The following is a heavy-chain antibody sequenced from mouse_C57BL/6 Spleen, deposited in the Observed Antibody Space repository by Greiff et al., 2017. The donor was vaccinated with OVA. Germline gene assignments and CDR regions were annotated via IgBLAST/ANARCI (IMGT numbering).Heavy chain of an antibody. CDR3: ARSGDSSGYAMDY. Sequence: VQLQQPGAELVRPGSSVKLSCKASGYTFTSYWMHWVKQRPIQGLEWIGNIDPSDSETHYNQKFKDKATLTVDKSSSTAYMQLSRLTSEDSAVYYCARSGDSSGYAMDYWGQGTSVTVSS. CDR1: GYTFTSYW. CDR2: IDPSDSET. J-gene: IGHJ4*01. V-gene: IGHV1-52*01. D-gene: IGHD3-2*02.